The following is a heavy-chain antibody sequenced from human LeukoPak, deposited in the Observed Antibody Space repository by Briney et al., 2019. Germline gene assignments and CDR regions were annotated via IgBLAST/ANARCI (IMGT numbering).Heavy chain of an antibody. Sequence: SETLSLTCSVSGGSISGYYWSWIRQSPGKGLEWIGFIYSSVTTKYNPSLKSRVSISIDMSKSQFSLKVSSVTASDTAMYYCARLDDREKFDKWGQGTLVTVSS. J-gene: IGHJ4*02. V-gene: IGHV4-4*09. CDR3: ARLDDREKFDK. CDR1: GGSISGYY. D-gene: IGHD3-22*01. CDR2: IYSSVTT.